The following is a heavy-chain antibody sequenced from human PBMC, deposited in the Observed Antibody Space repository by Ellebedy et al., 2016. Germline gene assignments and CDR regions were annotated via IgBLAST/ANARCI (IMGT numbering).Heavy chain of an antibody. Sequence: LRLXXTVSGDSINSGAYYWTWVRQSAGKGLEWIGRIYTSGSPNYNPSLKSRVTMSVDTSKNHFSLELRSVTAEDTAVYYCASLTIPGGSDFWGQGILVTVSS. J-gene: IGHJ4*02. V-gene: IGHV4-61*02. CDR2: IYTSGSP. D-gene: IGHD3-16*01. CDR1: GDSINSGAYY. CDR3: ASLTIPGGSDF.